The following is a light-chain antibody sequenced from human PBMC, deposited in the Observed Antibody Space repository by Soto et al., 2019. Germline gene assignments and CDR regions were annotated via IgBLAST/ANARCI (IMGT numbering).Light chain of an antibody. J-gene: IGLJ1*01. Sequence: SVLTQPASVSGSPGQSTTISCTGTRRDVGGYNYVSWYQQYPGKSPKLLIYEVTHRPSGASNRFSGSKSGNTASLTISGLQAEDEADYYCSSYTISNTLPFVFGTGTKVTVL. CDR2: EVT. CDR1: RRDVGGYNY. CDR3: SSYTISNTLPFV. V-gene: IGLV2-14*01.